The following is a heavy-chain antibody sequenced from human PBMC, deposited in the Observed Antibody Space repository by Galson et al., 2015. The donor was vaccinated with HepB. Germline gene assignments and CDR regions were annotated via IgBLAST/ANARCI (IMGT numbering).Heavy chain of an antibody. CDR3: AREEGSYDILTGYYVDDAFDI. CDR1: GFTFSSYA. J-gene: IGHJ3*02. D-gene: IGHD3-9*01. Sequence: SLRLSCAASGFTFSSYAMHWVRQAPGKGLEWVAVISYDGSNKYYADSVKGRFTISRDNSKNTLYLQMNSLRAEDTAVYYCAREEGSYDILTGYYVDDAFDIWGQGTMVTVSS. CDR2: ISYDGSNK. V-gene: IGHV3-30*04.